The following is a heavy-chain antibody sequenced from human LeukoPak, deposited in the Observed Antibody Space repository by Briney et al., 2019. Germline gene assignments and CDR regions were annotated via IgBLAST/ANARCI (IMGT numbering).Heavy chain of an antibody. V-gene: IGHV4-59*08. CDR2: IYYSGST. Sequence: SETLSLTCAASDDSFSSHYWSWIRQPPGKGLEWIGYIYYSGSTNYNPSLKSRVTISVDTSKNQFSLKLSSVTAADTAVYYCARRITNSSGYYPYYYYGMDVWGQGTTVTVSS. CDR3: ARRITNSSGYYPYYYYGMDV. J-gene: IGHJ6*02. D-gene: IGHD3-22*01. CDR1: DDSFSSHY.